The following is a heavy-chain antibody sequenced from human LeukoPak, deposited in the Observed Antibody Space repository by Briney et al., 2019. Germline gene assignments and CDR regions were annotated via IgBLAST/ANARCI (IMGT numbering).Heavy chain of an antibody. CDR2: FDPEDGET. CDR1: GHTLTELS. D-gene: IGHD4-17*01. Sequence: EASVKVSCKVSGHTLTELSMHWVRQAPGKGLEWMGGFDPEDGETIYAQKFQGRVTMTEDTSTDTAYMELSSLRSEDTAVYYCATGPPYYGDSNSGTWGQGTLVTVSS. J-gene: IGHJ5*02. V-gene: IGHV1-24*01. CDR3: ATGPPYYGDSNSGT.